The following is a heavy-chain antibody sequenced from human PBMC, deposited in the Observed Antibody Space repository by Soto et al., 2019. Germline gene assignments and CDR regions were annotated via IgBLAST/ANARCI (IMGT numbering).Heavy chain of an antibody. J-gene: IGHJ4*02. CDR1: GGSFSGYY. CDR2: INHSGST. Sequence: QVQLQQWGAGLLKPSETLSLTCAVYGGSFSGYYWSWIRQPPGKGLEWIGEINHSGSTNYNPSLKSRVTTSVDTSKNQFSLKLSSVTAADTAVYYCARGRRINYDYIWGSYRSRYYFDYWGQGTLVTVSS. V-gene: IGHV4-34*01. CDR3: ARGRRINYDYIWGSYRSRYYFDY. D-gene: IGHD3-16*02.